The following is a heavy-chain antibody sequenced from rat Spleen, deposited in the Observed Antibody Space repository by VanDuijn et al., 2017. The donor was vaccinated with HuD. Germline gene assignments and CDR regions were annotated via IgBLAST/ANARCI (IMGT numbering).Heavy chain of an antibody. Sequence: EVQLVESGGGLVQPGRSLQLSCVTSGFTFNYYWMTWIRQAPGKGLEWVASITTASGCTHYPDSVKGRFTISREIANSTLYLQRNKLRAEDTAYYYCTRRHGVPYVRDAWGQGASVTVS. CDR2: ITTASGCT. CDR3: TRRHGVPYVRDA. CDR1: GFTFNYYW. J-gene: IGHJ4*01. D-gene: IGHD1-7*01. V-gene: IGHV5-31*01.